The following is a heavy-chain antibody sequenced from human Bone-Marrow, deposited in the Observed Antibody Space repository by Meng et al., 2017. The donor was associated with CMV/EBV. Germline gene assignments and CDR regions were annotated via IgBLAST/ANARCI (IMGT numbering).Heavy chain of an antibody. Sequence: ASVKVSCKASGYTFTSYDINWVRQATGQGLEWMGWMNPNSGNTGYAQKFQGRVTITRNTSISTAYMELSSLRSEDTAVYYCAREHIMITFGGASFYDYWGQGTLATVSS. J-gene: IGHJ4*02. CDR1: GYTFTSYD. V-gene: IGHV1-8*03. D-gene: IGHD3-16*01. CDR3: AREHIMITFGGASFYDY. CDR2: MNPNSGNT.